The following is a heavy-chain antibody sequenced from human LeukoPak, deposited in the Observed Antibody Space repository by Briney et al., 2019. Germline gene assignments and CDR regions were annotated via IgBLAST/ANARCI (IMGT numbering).Heavy chain of an antibody. Sequence: TSETLSLTCTVSGGSISGYYWSWVRQAPGKGLEWVGRIKSKTDGGTTDYAAPVKGRFTISRDDSKNTLYLQMNSLKTEDTAVYYCTTDPQGSLYYFDYWGQGTLVTVSS. CDR3: TTDPQGSLYYFDY. CDR1: GGSISGYY. V-gene: IGHV3-15*01. CDR2: IKSKTDGGTT. J-gene: IGHJ4*02.